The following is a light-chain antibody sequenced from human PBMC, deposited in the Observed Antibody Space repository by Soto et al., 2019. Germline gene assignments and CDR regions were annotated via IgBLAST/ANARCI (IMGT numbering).Light chain of an antibody. CDR2: KAS. CDR3: QQLSSYPVT. CDR1: QGIYSY. Sequence: DIQLTQSPSFLSASVGDRVTISCRASQGIYSYLSWYQQKPGKAPELLLYKASTLKSGVPSRFSGSGSGTEFTLTISSLQPEDSATYYCQQLSSYPVTFGGGTKVEI. V-gene: IGKV1-9*01. J-gene: IGKJ4*01.